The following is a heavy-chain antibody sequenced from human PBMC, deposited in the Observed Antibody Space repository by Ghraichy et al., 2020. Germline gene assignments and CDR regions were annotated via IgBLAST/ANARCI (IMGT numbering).Heavy chain of an antibody. CDR2: IYYSGST. D-gene: IGHD3-10*01. CDR3: ARVKPPDYYGSGSYYLSNYYGMDV. J-gene: IGHJ6*02. V-gene: IGHV4-59*01. CDR1: GGSISSYY. Sequence: ESLNISCTVSGGSISSYYWSWIRQPPGKGLEWIGYIYYSGSTNYNPSLKSRVTISVDTSKNQFSLKLSSVTAADTAVYYCARVKPPDYYGSGSYYLSNYYGMDVWGQGTTVTVSS.